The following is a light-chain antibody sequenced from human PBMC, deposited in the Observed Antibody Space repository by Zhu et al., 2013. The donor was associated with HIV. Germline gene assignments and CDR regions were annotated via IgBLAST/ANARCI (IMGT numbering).Light chain of an antibody. J-gene: IGKJ1*01. Sequence: EIVMTQSPATLSVSPGERATLSCRASQSVSSNLAWYQQKPGQAPRLLIYGASTRATGIPARFSGSGSGTEFTLTISSLQSEDFAVYYCQQYHNWPRTFGQGTKVEIK. CDR1: QSVSSN. CDR2: GAS. CDR3: QQYHNWPRT. V-gene: IGKV3-15*01.